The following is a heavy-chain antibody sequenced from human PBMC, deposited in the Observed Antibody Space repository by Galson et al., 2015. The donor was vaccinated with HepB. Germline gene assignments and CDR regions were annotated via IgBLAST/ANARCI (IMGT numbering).Heavy chain of an antibody. CDR2: ITSSSSTI. CDR3: ARSGNKMGGDSSGYYYPYYFDY. Sequence: SLRLSCAASGFTFSSYSMNWVRQAPGKGLEWVSYITSSSSTIYYADSVKGRFTISRDNAKNSLYLQMNSLRDEDTAVYYCARSGNKMGGDSSGYYYPYYFDYWGQGTLVTVSS. CDR1: GFTFSSYS. V-gene: IGHV3-48*02. D-gene: IGHD3-22*01. J-gene: IGHJ4*02.